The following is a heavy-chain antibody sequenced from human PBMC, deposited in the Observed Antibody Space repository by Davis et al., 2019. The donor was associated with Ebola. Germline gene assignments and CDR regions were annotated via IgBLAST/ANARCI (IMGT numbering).Heavy chain of an antibody. CDR2: IHYRGST. CDR1: AGSISSYY. CDR3: AGYDYGDSGALDF. Sequence: MPSETLSLTCTLSAGSISSYYWCWIRQLPGKGLEWSEFIHYRGSTTYSPPSKSRVTLSVDTSRNQFPLKLTSVTAADTAVDYCAGYDYGDSGALDFWGQGTLVTVSS. D-gene: IGHD4-17*01. V-gene: IGHV4-59*03. J-gene: IGHJ3*01.